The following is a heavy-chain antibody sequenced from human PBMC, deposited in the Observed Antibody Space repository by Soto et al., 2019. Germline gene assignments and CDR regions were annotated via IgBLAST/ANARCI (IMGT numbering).Heavy chain of an antibody. D-gene: IGHD3-10*01. J-gene: IGHJ5*02. V-gene: IGHV4-30-2*01. Sequence: SETLSLTCAVSGGSISSGGYSWSWIRQPPGKDLEWIGYIYHSGSTYYNPSLKSRVTISVDRSKNQFSLKLSSVTAADTAVYYCARDYYYGSGSSSWFDPWGQGTLVTV. CDR1: GGSISSGGYS. CDR2: IYHSGST. CDR3: ARDYYYGSGSSSWFDP.